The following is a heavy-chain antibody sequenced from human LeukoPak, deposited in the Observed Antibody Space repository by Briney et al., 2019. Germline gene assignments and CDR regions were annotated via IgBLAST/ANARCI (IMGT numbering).Heavy chain of an antibody. D-gene: IGHD6-19*01. J-gene: IGHJ4*02. Sequence: GGSLRLSCAAPGLTFSNHAMSWVRQAPGKGLEWVAVVWYDGSNQYYAESVKGRFTISRDNSKNTLYLQMNSLRAEDTAVYYCARPMKTTNAVVAGFDYWGQGTLVTVSS. CDR1: GLTFSNHA. CDR2: VWYDGSNQ. V-gene: IGHV3-33*08. CDR3: ARPMKTTNAVVAGFDY.